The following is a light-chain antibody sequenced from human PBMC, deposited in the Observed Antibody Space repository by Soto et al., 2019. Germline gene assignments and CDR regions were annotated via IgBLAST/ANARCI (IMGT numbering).Light chain of an antibody. CDR1: SSDVGGYNY. CDR2: EVS. CDR3: SSYAGSNAVV. Sequence: QSALTQPPSASGSPGQSVTISCTGTSSDVGGYNYVSWYQQHPGKAPKLMIYEVSKRPSGVPDRFSGPKSGNTASLTASGLQAEDEADYYCSSYAGSNAVVFGGGTKLTVL. V-gene: IGLV2-8*01. J-gene: IGLJ2*01.